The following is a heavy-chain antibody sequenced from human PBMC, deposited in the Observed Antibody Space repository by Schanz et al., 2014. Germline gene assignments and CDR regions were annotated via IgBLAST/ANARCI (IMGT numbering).Heavy chain of an antibody. D-gene: IGHD6-13*01. Sequence: QVQLVESGGGVVQPGRSLKLSCAASGFTFSKYGVHWVRQAPGKGLEWVAGIWYNGSNKYYADSVRGRFTISRDNSRNTLLLQKKRLIVEDTGVHYCVKVAPADTCLDSWGLGTLVTVSS. V-gene: IGHV3-33*06. CDR1: GFTFSKYG. J-gene: IGHJ4*02. CDR2: IWYNGSNK. CDR3: VKVAPADTCLDS.